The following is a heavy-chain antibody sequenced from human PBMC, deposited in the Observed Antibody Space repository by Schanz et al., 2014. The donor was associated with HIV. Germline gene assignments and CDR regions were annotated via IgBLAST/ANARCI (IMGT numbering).Heavy chain of an antibody. Sequence: VQLVESGGGLVQPGGSLRLSCAASGFSVTQGYISWVRQAPGKGLEWVSSISDRSDYLHYADSVKGRFTISRDNAKNSLYLQMSSLRAEDTAVYYCARDSYYDRSRYSGYYYYGMDVWGQGTTVTVS. CDR1: GFSVTQGY. D-gene: IGHD3-9*01. V-gene: IGHV3-11*06. CDR3: ARDSYYDRSRYSGYYYYGMDV. J-gene: IGHJ6*02. CDR2: ISDRSDYL.